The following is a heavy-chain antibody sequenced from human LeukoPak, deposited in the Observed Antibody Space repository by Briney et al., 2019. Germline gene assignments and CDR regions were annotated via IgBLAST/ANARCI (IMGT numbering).Heavy chain of an antibody. D-gene: IGHD3-16*01. CDR3: ASARSALYGYYYYGMDV. Sequence: GSLRLSCAASGFTFSSYWMNWVRQAPGKGLEWVSSISSSSSYIYYADSVKGRFTISRDNAKNSLYLQMNSLRAEDTAVYYCASARSALYGYYYYGMDVWGQGTTVTVSS. CDR1: GFTFSSYW. CDR2: ISSSSSYI. V-gene: IGHV3-21*01. J-gene: IGHJ6*02.